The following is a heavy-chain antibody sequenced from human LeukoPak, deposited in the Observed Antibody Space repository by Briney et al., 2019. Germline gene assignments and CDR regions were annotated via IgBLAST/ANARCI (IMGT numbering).Heavy chain of an antibody. Sequence: PSETLSLTCTVSGGSISSSSYYWGWIRQPPGKGLEWIGSIYYSGSTYYNPSLKSRVTISVDTSKNQFSLKLSSVTAADTAAYYCARPGMATITNWFDPWGQGTLVTVSS. CDR3: ARPGMATITNWFDP. CDR2: IYYSGST. J-gene: IGHJ5*02. D-gene: IGHD5-24*01. V-gene: IGHV4-39*01. CDR1: GGSISSSSYY.